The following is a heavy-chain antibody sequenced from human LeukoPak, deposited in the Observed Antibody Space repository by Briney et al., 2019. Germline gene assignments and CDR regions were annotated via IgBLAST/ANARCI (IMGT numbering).Heavy chain of an antibody. D-gene: IGHD6-13*01. CDR3: AKTRPLDSSSWSHGDY. CDR2: ISGSGDST. CDR1: GFTFSSYA. V-gene: IGHV3-23*01. J-gene: IGHJ4*02. Sequence: GGSLRPSCAASGFTFSSYAMSWVRQAPGKGLEWVSAISGSGDSTYYGDSVKGRFTISRNNSKNTLYLQMNSLRAEDTAVYYCAKTRPLDSSSWSHGDYWGQGALVTVSS.